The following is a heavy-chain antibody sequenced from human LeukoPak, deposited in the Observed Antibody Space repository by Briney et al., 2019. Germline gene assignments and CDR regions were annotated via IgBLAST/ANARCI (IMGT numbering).Heavy chain of an antibody. V-gene: IGHV3-74*01. CDR3: ARADLRGYSLDY. CDR2: INSDGSST. J-gene: IGHJ4*02. Sequence: GGSLRLSCAASGFTFSSYWMHWVRQAPGKGLVWVSRINSDGSSTSYADSVKGRFAISRDNAKNSLYLQMNSLRAGDTAVYYCARADLRGYSLDYWGQGTLVTVSS. D-gene: IGHD5-18*01. CDR1: GFTFSSYW.